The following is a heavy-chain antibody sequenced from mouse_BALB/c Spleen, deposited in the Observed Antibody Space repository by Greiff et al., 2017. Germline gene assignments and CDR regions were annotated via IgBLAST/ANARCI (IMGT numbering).Heavy chain of an antibody. J-gene: IGHJ2*01. V-gene: IGHV1-67*01. Sequence: QVQLKESGPELVRPGVSVKISCKGSGYTFTDYAMHWVKQSHAKSLEWIGVISTYYGNTNYNQKFKGKATMTVDKSSSTAYMELARLTSEDSAIYYCARYDYDEGGFDYWGQGTTLTVSS. CDR1: GYTFTDYA. D-gene: IGHD2-4*01. CDR2: ISTYYGNT. CDR3: ARYDYDEGGFDY.